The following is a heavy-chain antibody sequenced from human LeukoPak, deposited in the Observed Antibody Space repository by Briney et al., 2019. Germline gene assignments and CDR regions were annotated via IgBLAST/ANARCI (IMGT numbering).Heavy chain of an antibody. CDR2: INHSGST. CDR3: ARFGNWNYGY. J-gene: IGHJ4*02. V-gene: IGHV4-34*01. CDR1: GGSFSGYY. D-gene: IGHD1-7*01. Sequence: SETLSLTCAVYGGSFSGYYWSWIRQPPGKGLEWIGEINHSGSTNYNPSLKSRVTISVDTSKNQFSLKLSSVTAADTAVYYCARFGNWNYGYWGQGTLVTASS.